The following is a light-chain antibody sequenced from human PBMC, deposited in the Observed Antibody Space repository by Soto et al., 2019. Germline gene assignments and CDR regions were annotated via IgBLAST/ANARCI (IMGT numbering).Light chain of an antibody. CDR2: AAS. CDR3: QQLNSYLT. V-gene: IGKV1-9*01. Sequence: DIQLTQSPSFLSASVGDRVTITCRASQGISSYLAWYQQKPGKAPKLLIYAASTLQSGVPSRFSGSGSGTEFTLTISSLQPEDFATYYCQQLNSYLTFDGGTKVEIK. CDR1: QGISSY. J-gene: IGKJ4*01.